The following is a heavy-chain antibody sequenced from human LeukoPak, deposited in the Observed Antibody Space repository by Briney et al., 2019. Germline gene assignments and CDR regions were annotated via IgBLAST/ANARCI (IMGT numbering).Heavy chain of an antibody. D-gene: IGHD3-10*01. CDR3: AREVTMVRGVSFDY. J-gene: IGHJ4*02. CDR2: IKQDGSEK. V-gene: IGHV3-7*01. CDR1: RFTFSSYW. Sequence: GGSLRLSCAASRFTFSSYWMSWVRQAPGEGLEWVANIKQDGSEKYYVDSVKGRFTISRDNAKNSLYLQMNSLRAEDTAVYYCAREVTMVRGVSFDYWGQGTLVTVSS.